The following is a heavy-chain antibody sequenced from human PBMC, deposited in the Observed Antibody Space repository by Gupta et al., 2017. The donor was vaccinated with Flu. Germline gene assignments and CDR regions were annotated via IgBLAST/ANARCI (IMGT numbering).Heavy chain of an antibody. J-gene: IGHJ4*02. V-gene: IGHV3-7*01. CDR3: ARGLTVTTAN. Sequence: MWVRQAPGKGLEWVANIKQDGSERKYVDSVKGRFTISRDNAKESLYLQMNSLRDEDTAMYYCARGLTVTTANWGQGTLVTVSS. CDR2: IKQDGSER. D-gene: IGHD4-17*01.